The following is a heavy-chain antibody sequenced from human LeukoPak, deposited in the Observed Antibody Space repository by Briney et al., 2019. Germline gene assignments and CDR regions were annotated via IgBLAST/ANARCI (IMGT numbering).Heavy chain of an antibody. Sequence: PSQTLSLTCTVSGGSINSGNYYWSWIRQPAGKGPEWIGRIDTSGTTSYNPSLKSRVTISVDTSKNQFSLKLSSVTAADTAVYYCARELGGSDYWGQGTLVTVSS. CDR2: IDTSGTT. D-gene: IGHD3-16*01. CDR3: ARELGGSDY. J-gene: IGHJ4*02. V-gene: IGHV4-61*02. CDR1: GGSINSGNYY.